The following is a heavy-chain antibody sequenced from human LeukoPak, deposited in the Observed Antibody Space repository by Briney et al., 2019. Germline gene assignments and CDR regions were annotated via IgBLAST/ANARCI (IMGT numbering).Heavy chain of an antibody. D-gene: IGHD3-22*01. CDR1: GFTFSSYW. J-gene: IGHJ4*02. CDR3: ARDWTSSGYGRSIDY. CDR2: IKPDGGEI. Sequence: GGSLRLSCAASGFTFSSYWMSWVRQTPGKGLEWVALIKPDGGEIYYVDSVKGRFTISRDNAKNSLYLQMNSLRAEDTAVYYCARDWTSSGYGRSIDYWGQGTLVTVSS. V-gene: IGHV3-7*01.